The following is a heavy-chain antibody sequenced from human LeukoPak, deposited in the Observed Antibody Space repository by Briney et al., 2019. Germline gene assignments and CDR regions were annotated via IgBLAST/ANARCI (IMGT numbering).Heavy chain of an antibody. CDR2: IYYSGST. CDR3: ARSVGYYYGSGRDYYYYGMDV. Sequence: TSETLSLTCTVSGGSISSYYWSWIRQPPGKGLEWIGYIYYSGSTDYNPSLKSRVTISVDTSKNQFSLKLSSVTAADTAVYYCARSVGYYYGSGRDYYYYGMDVWGQGTTVTVSS. J-gene: IGHJ6*02. CDR1: GGSISSYY. V-gene: IGHV4-59*08. D-gene: IGHD3-10*01.